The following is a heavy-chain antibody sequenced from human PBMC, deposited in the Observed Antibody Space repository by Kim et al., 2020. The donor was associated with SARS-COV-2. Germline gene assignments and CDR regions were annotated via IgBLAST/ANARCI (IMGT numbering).Heavy chain of an antibody. CDR3: AREDAARLGYSDY. D-gene: IGHD6-13*01. J-gene: IGHJ4*02. Sequence: YGDSVKGRFTISRDNAKNSLYLQMNSRRAEDTAVYYCAREDAARLGYSDYWGPGTLVTVSS. V-gene: IGHV3-21*01.